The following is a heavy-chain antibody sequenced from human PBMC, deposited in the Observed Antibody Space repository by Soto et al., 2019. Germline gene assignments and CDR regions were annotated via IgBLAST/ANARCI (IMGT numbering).Heavy chain of an antibody. CDR2: MSDSGGST. D-gene: IGHD3-3*01. CDR3: AKGLGDFWSGYYFDY. V-gene: IGHV3-23*01. CDR1: GFTFRSYA. J-gene: IGHJ4*02. Sequence: PGGSLRLSCAASGFTFRSYAMSWVRQAPGKGLEWVSAMSDSGGSTYYADSVKGRFTISRDNSKNTLYLQMNSLRAEDTAVYYCAKGLGDFWSGYYFDYWGQGTLVTVSS.